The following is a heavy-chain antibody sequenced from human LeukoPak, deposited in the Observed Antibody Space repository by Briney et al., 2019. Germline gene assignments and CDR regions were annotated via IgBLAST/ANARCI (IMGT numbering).Heavy chain of an antibody. CDR1: GYTFTGYH. D-gene: IGHD1-1*01. CDR3: ARLNGNYFDY. CDR2: INPNRGAT. J-gene: IGHJ4*02. Sequence: ASVKVSCKASGYTFTGYHMHWVRQAPGQGLEWMAWINPNRGATDYAQKFQGRVTMTRDTSTNTVYMALSRLRSDDTAVYYCARLNGNYFDYWGQGTLVTVSS. V-gene: IGHV1-2*02.